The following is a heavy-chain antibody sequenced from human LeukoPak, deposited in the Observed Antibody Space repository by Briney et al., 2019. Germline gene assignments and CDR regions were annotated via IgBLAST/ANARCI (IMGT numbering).Heavy chain of an antibody. J-gene: IGHJ3*02. CDR2: ISYDGSNK. D-gene: IGHD3-22*01. CDR3: AKLEQYYDDGSGYYSHPHEAFDM. Sequence: ARSLRLSCAVSGFTFSSYGMYWVRQAPGKGLEWVAVISYDGSNKYYANSVKGRFTISRDNYKNTLYLQMNSLRAEDTAVYYCAKLEQYYDDGSGYYSHPHEAFDMWGQGTMVTVSS. V-gene: IGHV3-30*18. CDR1: GFTFSSYG.